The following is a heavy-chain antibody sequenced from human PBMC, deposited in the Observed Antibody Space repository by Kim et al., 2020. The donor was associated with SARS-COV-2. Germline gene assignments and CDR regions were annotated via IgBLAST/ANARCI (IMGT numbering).Heavy chain of an antibody. V-gene: IGHV4-39*01. CDR3: ARRRRGYCSSTSCYWDY. Sequence: LTSRVTISVDTSKNQFSLKLSSVTAADTAVYYCARRRRGYCSSTSCYWDYWGQGTLVTVSS. J-gene: IGHJ4*02. D-gene: IGHD2-2*01.